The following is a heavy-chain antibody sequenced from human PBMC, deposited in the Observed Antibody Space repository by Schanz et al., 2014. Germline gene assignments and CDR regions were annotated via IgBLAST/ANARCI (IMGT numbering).Heavy chain of an antibody. CDR1: GGTFSSYT. Sequence: QLQLAQSGAEVKKPGSSVKVSCKLSGGTFSSYTISWMRQAPGQGLEWMGKIIPVLNIATYAQRFQGRVSITADTSTNTAYMELSILTSEDTAVHYCARGLGFYDSWGQGSLVTVSP. J-gene: IGHJ4*02. D-gene: IGHD7-27*01. CDR3: ARGLGFYDS. V-gene: IGHV1-69*02. CDR2: IIPVLNIA.